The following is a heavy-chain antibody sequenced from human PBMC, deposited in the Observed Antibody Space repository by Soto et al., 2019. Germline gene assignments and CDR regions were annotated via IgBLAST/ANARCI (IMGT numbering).Heavy chain of an antibody. Sequence: PGGSLRLSCAASGFTVSSYWTHWVRQAPGKGLVWVSRISPAGSSTYYADSVRGRFTISKDTAKNTVYLQINSLGAEDAAVYYCERGNTGYGMDVWGQGTKVTVS. J-gene: IGHJ6*02. CDR2: ISPAGSST. V-gene: IGHV3-74*01. D-gene: IGHD2-8*02. CDR3: ERGNTGYGMDV. CDR1: GFTVSSYW.